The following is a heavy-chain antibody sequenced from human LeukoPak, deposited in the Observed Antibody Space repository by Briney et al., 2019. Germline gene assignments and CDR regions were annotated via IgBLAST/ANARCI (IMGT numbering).Heavy chain of an antibody. D-gene: IGHD2-21*01. Sequence: GRSLRLSCAASGFTFSSYGMHWVRQAPGKGLEWVAVIWYDGSNKYYADSVKGRFTISRDNSKNTLYLQMNSLGAEDTAVYFCAKIGVIANWYFDIWGRGTLVTVSS. CDR3: AKIGVIANWYFDI. J-gene: IGHJ2*01. CDR2: IWYDGSNK. V-gene: IGHV3-33*06. CDR1: GFTFSSYG.